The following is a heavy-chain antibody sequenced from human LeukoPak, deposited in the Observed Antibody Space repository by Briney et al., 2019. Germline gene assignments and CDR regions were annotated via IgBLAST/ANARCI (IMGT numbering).Heavy chain of an antibody. J-gene: IGHJ4*02. V-gene: IGHV1-24*01. CDR3: ATERARSYRFDY. D-gene: IGHD1-26*01. CDR2: FDPEDGET. CDR1: GYTLTELS. Sequence: ASVKVSCKVSGYTLTELSMHWVRQAPGKGLEWVGGFDPEDGETIYAQKFQGRVTMTEDTSTDTAYMELSSLRSEDTAVYYCATERARSYRFDYWGQGTLVTVSS.